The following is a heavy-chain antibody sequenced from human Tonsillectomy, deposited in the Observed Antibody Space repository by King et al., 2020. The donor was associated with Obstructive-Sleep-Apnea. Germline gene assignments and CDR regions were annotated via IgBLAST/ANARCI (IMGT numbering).Heavy chain of an antibody. CDR3: ARDPTGEGYYFDY. V-gene: IGHV3-21*01. CDR2: ISSSSSYI. D-gene: IGHD7-27*01. Sequence: VQLVESGGGLVKPGGSLRLSCAASGFTFSSYSMNWVRQAPGKGLEWVSSISSSSSYIYYADSVKGRFTISTDNAKNSLYLQMNSLRAEDTAVYYCARDPTGEGYYFDYWGQGTLVTVSS. J-gene: IGHJ4*02. CDR1: GFTFSSYS.